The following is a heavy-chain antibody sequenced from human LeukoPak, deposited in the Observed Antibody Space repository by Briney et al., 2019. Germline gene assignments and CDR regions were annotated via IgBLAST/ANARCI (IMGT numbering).Heavy chain of an antibody. Sequence: GGSLRPSCAASGFIFSNYHMNWVRQAPGKGLECISYITNSGTSTSYADSVKGRFTISRDNAKNSLYLQMSSLRVEDTAVYYCATDLGWNDFPPDYWGQGILVAVSS. CDR3: ATDLGWNDFPPDY. V-gene: IGHV3-48*04. D-gene: IGHD1-1*01. CDR1: GFIFSNYH. CDR2: ITNSGTST. J-gene: IGHJ4*01.